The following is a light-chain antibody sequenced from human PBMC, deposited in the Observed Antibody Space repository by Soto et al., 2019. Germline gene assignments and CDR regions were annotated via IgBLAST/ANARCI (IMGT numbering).Light chain of an antibody. CDR2: GAS. V-gene: IGKV3-20*01. CDR3: QQYGRSPFT. CDR1: QSVSSNN. Sequence: EVVMTQSPATLSVSPGEGATLSCRASQSVSSNNLAWYQQRPGQAPRVVIYGASTRATGIPERFSGSGSGTDFTLTISRLEPEDFAVYYCQQYGRSPFTFGPGTKVDIK. J-gene: IGKJ3*01.